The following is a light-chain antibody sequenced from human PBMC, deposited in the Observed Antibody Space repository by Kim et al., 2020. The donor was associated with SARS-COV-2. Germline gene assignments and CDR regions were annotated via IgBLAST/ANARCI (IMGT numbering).Light chain of an antibody. Sequence: QSVTISGSGSSANTGSRIVNWYQQLPGTAPKRLIYSNNQRPSGVPDRFSGSKSGTSGSLAISGLQSEDEADYYCAAWDGSLNGYVFGTGTKVTVL. CDR2: SNN. V-gene: IGLV1-44*01. CDR1: SANTGSRI. CDR3: AAWDGSLNGYV. J-gene: IGLJ1*01.